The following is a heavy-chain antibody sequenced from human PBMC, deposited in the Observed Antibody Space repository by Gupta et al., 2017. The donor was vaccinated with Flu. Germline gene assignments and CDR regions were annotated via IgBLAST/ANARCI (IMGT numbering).Heavy chain of an antibody. CDR3: TTDGGIAVRPMFDY. CDR2: IKSKTDGGTI. Sequence: EVQLVESGGGLVKPGGSLRLSCAASGFIFTKAWMAWVRQAPGKGVEWVVRIKSKTDGGTIDYAAPVKGRFTISRDDSKNTLYLQMNSLKIEDTAVYYCTTDGGIAVRPMFDYWGQGALVTVSS. V-gene: IGHV3-15*01. CDR1: GFIFTKAW. J-gene: IGHJ4*02. D-gene: IGHD6-6*01.